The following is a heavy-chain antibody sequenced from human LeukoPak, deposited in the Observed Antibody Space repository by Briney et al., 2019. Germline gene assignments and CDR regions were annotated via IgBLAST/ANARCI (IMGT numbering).Heavy chain of an antibody. J-gene: IGHJ4*02. CDR1: GYSFSSYW. CDR2: FYPGDSDT. D-gene: IGHD5-18*01. CDR3: ARQGLGSYGYLFDY. V-gene: IGHV5-51*01. Sequence: GESLRISCKGSGYSFSSYWISWVRQMPGKGLEWMGIFYPGDSDTRYSPSFQGQVTISADESISTAYLQWSSLKASDTAMYYCARQGLGSYGYLFDYWGQGTLVTVSS.